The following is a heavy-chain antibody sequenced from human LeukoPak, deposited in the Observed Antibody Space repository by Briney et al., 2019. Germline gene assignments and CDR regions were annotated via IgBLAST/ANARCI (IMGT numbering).Heavy chain of an antibody. D-gene: IGHD2-2*01. V-gene: IGHV3-48*03. Sequence: GGSLRLSCAASGSTFSSYEMNWVRQAPGKGLQWVSDISSSGTTIYYADSVKGRFTISRDNAKNSLYLQMNSLRAKDTAVYYCARKYCSTTSCLFDNWGQGTLVTASS. J-gene: IGHJ4*02. CDR2: ISSSGTTI. CDR3: ARKYCSTTSCLFDN. CDR1: GSTFSSYE.